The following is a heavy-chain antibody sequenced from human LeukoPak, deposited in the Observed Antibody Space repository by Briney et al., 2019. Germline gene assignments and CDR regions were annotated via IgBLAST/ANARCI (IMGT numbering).Heavy chain of an antibody. CDR3: ARMAMDCSSTSCYRYYYYGMDV. Sequence: SETLSLTCTVSGGSISSYYWSWIRRPPEKGLEWIGYIYYSGSTNYNPSLKSRVTISVDTSKNQFSLKLSSVTAADTAVYYCARMAMDCSSTSCYRYYYYGMDVWGQGTTVTVSS. CDR2: IYYSGST. J-gene: IGHJ6*02. D-gene: IGHD2-2*02. CDR1: GGSISSYY. V-gene: IGHV4-59*08.